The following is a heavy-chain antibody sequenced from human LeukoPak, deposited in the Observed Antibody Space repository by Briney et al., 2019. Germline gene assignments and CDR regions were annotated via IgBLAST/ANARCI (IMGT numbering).Heavy chain of an antibody. D-gene: IGHD6-13*01. CDR2: ISAYNGNT. Sequence: ASVKVSCKASGYTFTSYGISWVRQAPGQGLEWVGWISAYNGNTNYAQKLQGRVTMTTDTSTSTAYMELRSLRSDDTAVYYCARAISAAGRYYYYGMDVWGQGTTVTVSS. J-gene: IGHJ6*02. CDR3: ARAISAAGRYYYYGMDV. V-gene: IGHV1-18*01. CDR1: GYTFTSYG.